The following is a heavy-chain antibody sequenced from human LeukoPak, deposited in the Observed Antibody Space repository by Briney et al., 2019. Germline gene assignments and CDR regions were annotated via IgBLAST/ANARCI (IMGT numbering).Heavy chain of an antibody. V-gene: IGHV4-59*01. CDR2: IYHSGTT. D-gene: IGHD2-15*01. CDR1: GGSITSYY. CDR3: AEKAPYSPGYSED. Sequence: SETLSLTCTVSGGSITSYYWTWFRQPPGNGLEWIGYIYHSGTTNYNPSLKSRVTISVDTSKNQFSLKLSSVTAADTAVYYCAEKAPYSPGYSEDWGQGTLVTVSS. J-gene: IGHJ1*01.